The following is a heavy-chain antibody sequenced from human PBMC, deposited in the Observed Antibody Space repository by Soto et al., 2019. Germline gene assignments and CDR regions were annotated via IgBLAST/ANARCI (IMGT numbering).Heavy chain of an antibody. Sequence: QVQLQESGPGLVKPSETLSLTCTVSGGSISSYYWSWIRQPPGKGLEWIGYIYYSGSTNYNRSLKSRVTISVDTSKYQFSLKLSSVTAADTAVYYCASSYYYGSGSQNDAFDIWGQGTMVTVSS. J-gene: IGHJ3*02. CDR1: GGSISSYY. D-gene: IGHD3-10*01. CDR3: ASSYYYGSGSQNDAFDI. CDR2: IYYSGST. V-gene: IGHV4-59*01.